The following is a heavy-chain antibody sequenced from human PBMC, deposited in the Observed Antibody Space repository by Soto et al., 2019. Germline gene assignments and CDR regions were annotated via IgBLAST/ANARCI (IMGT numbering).Heavy chain of an antibody. CDR2: IYHSGSV. CDR1: GSSIGSGYH. V-gene: IGHV4-38-2*02. CDR3: AREARGCDS. Sequence: PPETLSLTWAVSGSSIGSGYHWVWIRQLPGKGLEWIGSIYHSGSVYYNPSLKSRVSMSVDTYKNKFSLNLSSVTAAETAVYDRAREARGCDSWGQGTLVSV. J-gene: IGHJ4*02.